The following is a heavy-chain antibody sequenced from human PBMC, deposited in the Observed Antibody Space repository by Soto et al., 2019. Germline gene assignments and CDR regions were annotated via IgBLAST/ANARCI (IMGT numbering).Heavy chain of an antibody. Sequence: PSETLSLTCTVSGGSISSNYWTWIRQPPGKGLEWIGYVYNSGSTNYNPSLKSRVTISLDKSENQFSLKVTSLTAADTAVYYCASRDPGTSVDYWGQGALVTVSS. CDR3: ASRDPGTSVDY. D-gene: IGHD1-7*01. CDR1: GGSISSNY. CDR2: VYNSGST. J-gene: IGHJ4*02. V-gene: IGHV4-59*08.